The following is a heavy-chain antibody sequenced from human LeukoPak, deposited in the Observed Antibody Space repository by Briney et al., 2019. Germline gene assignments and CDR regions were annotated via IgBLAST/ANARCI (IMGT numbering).Heavy chain of an antibody. CDR3: VRDRVGPDY. Sequence: GGSLRLSCAASGFTFSNYAMTWVRQAPGKGLEWVSAISTGGDTTYYADSAKGRFTISRDNAKNILYLQMNSLRAEDTALYYCVRDRVGPDYWGQGTLVTVSS. D-gene: IGHD1-26*01. CDR1: GFTFSNYA. CDR2: ISTGGDTT. V-gene: IGHV3-23*01. J-gene: IGHJ4*02.